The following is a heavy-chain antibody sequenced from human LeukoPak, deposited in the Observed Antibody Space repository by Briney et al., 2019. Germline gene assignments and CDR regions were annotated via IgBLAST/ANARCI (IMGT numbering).Heavy chain of an antibody. D-gene: IGHD3-10*01. CDR1: GGSISSSSYY. J-gene: IGHJ4*02. CDR2: IYYSGST. V-gene: IGHV4-39*07. Sequence: SETLSLTCTVSGGSISSSSYYWGWIRQPPGKGLEWIGSIYYSGSTYYNPSLKSRVTISVDTSKNQFSLKLSSVTAADTAVYYCARVGHLQYYYGSGSFQGYFDYWGQGTLVTVSS. CDR3: ARVGHLQYYYGSGSFQGYFDY.